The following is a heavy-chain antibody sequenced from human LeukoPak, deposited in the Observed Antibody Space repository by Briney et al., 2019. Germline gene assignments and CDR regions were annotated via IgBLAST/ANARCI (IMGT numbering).Heavy chain of an antibody. CDR2: TNGDGSDT. CDR1: GFTLSNSW. CDR3: VRDGEYSHDIDFDY. J-gene: IGHJ4*02. D-gene: IGHD2-15*01. V-gene: IGHV3-74*01. Sequence: GRSLRLSCAASGFTLSNSWMHWVRQAPGKGLVWVSRTNGDGSDTSYADSVKGRFTISRDSATNTLYLQMNSLRAEDTAIYYCVRDGEYSHDIDFDYWGQGTLVTVSP.